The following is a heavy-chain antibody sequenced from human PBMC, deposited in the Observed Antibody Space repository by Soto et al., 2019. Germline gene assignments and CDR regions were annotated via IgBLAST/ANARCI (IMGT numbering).Heavy chain of an antibody. J-gene: IGHJ4*02. Sequence: QVHLVPSGAEVKKPGASVKVSCKASGYTFTSYGITWVRQAPGQGLEWMGWISAHNGNTDYAQKLQGRVIVTRDASTSTAYMELRSLISDDPAVYYCARGRYGDYWGQLALVTVSS. CDR1: GYTFTSYG. V-gene: IGHV1-18*01. CDR3: ARGRYGDY. CDR2: ISAHNGNT. D-gene: IGHD1-1*01.